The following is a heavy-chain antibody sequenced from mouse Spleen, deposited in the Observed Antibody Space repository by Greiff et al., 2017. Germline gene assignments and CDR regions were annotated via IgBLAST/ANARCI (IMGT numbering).Heavy chain of an antibody. Sequence: EVQLVESGGGLVKPGGSLKLSCAASGFAFSSYDMSWVRQTPEKRLEWVAYISSGGGSTYYPDTVKGRFTISRDNAKNTLYLQMSSLKSEDTAMYYCARQDSSGHGGFAYWGQGTLVTVSA. V-gene: IGHV5-12-1*01. D-gene: IGHD3-2*01. CDR2: ISSGGGST. CDR3: ARQDSSGHGGFAY. CDR1: GFAFSSYD. J-gene: IGHJ3*01.